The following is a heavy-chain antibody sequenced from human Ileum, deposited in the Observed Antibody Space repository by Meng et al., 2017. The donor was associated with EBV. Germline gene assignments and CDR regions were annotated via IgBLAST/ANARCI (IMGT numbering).Heavy chain of an antibody. V-gene: IGHV4-61*03. J-gene: IGHJ4*02. CDR2: ILSGST. CDR1: SGSVSRGDYP. CDR3: AGGRAGYGGYKT. Sequence: VLCLASGPGLLEDSVTLAASCTVFSGSVSRGDYPWSWIRQPPGKGVVWIGYILSGSTNYDPSLTNRVTISVDTSKNHFSLKLTSVTAADTAVYYCAGGRAGYGGYKTWGQGTLVTVSS. D-gene: IGHD5-12*01.